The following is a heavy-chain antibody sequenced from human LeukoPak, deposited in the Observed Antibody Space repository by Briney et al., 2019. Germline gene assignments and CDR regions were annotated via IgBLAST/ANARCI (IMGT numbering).Heavy chain of an antibody. D-gene: IGHD2-8*01. CDR1: GGTFSSYT. J-gene: IGHJ5*02. Sequence: GASVKVSCKASGGTFSSYTISLVRQAPGQGLEWMGRIIPILGIANYAQKFQGRVTITADKSTSTAYMGLSSLRSEDTAVYYCARAYCTNGVCYNNWFDPWGQGTLVTVSS. V-gene: IGHV1-69*02. CDR3: ARAYCTNGVCYNNWFDP. CDR2: IIPILGIA.